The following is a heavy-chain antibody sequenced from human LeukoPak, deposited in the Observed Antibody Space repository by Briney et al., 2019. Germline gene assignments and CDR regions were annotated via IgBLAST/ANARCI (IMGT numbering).Heavy chain of an antibody. CDR3: ARHRGSGYDYYYYGMDV. CDR2: IYYSGST. Sequence: SETLSLTCNVSGGSISSSNYYWGWIRQPPGKGLEWIGSIYYSGSTYYNVPLKSRVTISVDTSKNQFSLKVNSVTAADTAVYYCARHRGSGYDYYYYGMDVWGQGTTVTVAS. J-gene: IGHJ6*02. D-gene: IGHD3-22*01. V-gene: IGHV4-39*01. CDR1: GGSISSSNYY.